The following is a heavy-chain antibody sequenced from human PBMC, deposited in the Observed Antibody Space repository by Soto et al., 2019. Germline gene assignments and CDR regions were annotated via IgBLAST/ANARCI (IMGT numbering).Heavy chain of an antibody. D-gene: IGHD6-6*01. V-gene: IGHV3-30*18. J-gene: IGHJ4*02. CDR2: ISYDGSNK. Sequence: GGSLRLSCAASGFTFSSYGMHWVRQAPGKGLEWVGVISYDGSNKYYADSVKGRFTISRDNSKNTLYLQMNSLRAEDTAVYYCAKVYSSSSLLELDYWGQGTLVTVSS. CDR1: GFTFSSYG. CDR3: AKVYSSSSLLELDY.